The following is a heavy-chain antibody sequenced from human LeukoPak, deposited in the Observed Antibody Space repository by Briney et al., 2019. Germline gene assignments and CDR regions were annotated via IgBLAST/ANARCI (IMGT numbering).Heavy chain of an antibody. CDR2: ISGSGGST. D-gene: IGHD3-10*01. CDR3: AKDKKAAGVPYYYYMDV. Sequence: GGSLRLSCAASGFTFSSYAMSWVRQAPGKGLEWVSTISGSGGSTYYADSVKGRFTISRDKSKNTLYLQMNSLRAEDTAVYHCAKDKKAAGVPYYYYMDVWGKRTTVTVSS. J-gene: IGHJ6*03. V-gene: IGHV3-23*01. CDR1: GFTFSSYA.